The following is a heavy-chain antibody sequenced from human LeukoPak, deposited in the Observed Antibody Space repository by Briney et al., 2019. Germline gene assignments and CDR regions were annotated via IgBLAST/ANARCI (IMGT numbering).Heavy chain of an antibody. Sequence: ASVKVSCKASGYTFTDYDINWVRQATGQGLEWMGWMNTEKGNTGYAQKFQGRGAMTRDTSTPTAYLELTNLTPEDTAIYYCARGRGAYGSGSYLYDWGQGTLLTVSS. CDR2: MNTEKGNT. CDR1: GYTFTDYD. V-gene: IGHV1-8*02. J-gene: IGHJ4*02. D-gene: IGHD3-10*01. CDR3: ARGRGAYGSGSYLYD.